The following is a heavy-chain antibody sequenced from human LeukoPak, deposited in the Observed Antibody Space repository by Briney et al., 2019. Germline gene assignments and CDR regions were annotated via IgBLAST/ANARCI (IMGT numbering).Heavy chain of an antibody. CDR3: AKDPNGDYIGAFDS. V-gene: IGHV3-23*01. D-gene: IGHD2-8*01. Sequence: GGSLRPSCVASGFTFSTYAMTWVRQAPGRGLEWVSSITVSSGTTNYANSVKGRFTISRDNSKHTLYLQMNSLRPEDTAMYYCAKDPNGDYIGAFDSWGQGTLVTVSS. CDR2: ITVSSGTT. CDR1: GFTFSTYA. J-gene: IGHJ3*02.